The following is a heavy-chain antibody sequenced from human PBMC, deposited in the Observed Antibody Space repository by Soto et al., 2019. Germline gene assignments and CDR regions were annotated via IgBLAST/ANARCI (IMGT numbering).Heavy chain of an antibody. V-gene: IGHV4-4*07. CDR3: ARVLSDYVWGSYRRGYGMDV. CDR2: IYTSGST. Sequence: SETLSLTCTVSGGSISSYYWSWIRRPAGKGLEWIGRIYTSGSTNYNPSLKSRVTMSVDTSKNQFSLKLSSVTAADTAVYYCARVLSDYVWGSYRRGYGMDVWGQGTTVTVSS. CDR1: GGSISSYY. D-gene: IGHD3-16*02. J-gene: IGHJ6*02.